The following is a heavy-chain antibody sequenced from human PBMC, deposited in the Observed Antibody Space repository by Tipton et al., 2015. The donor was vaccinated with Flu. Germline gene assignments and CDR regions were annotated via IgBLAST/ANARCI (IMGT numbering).Heavy chain of an antibody. Sequence: SLRLSCATSGFTFSSYGMHWVRQAPGKGLEWVAIIWSDETNKIYADSVRGRFTISRDNAKNMVYLDISSLRAEDTAVYYCARQGKVGVFDVWGQGTMVTVSS. CDR1: GFTFSSYG. CDR2: IWSDETNK. J-gene: IGHJ3*01. CDR3: ARQGKVGVFDV. V-gene: IGHV3-33*08. D-gene: IGHD2-8*01.